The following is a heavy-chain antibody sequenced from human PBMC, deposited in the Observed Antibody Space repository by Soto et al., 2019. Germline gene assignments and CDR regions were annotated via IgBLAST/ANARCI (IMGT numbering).Heavy chain of an antibody. CDR2: ISYYVSNK. CDR3: AKSPTARGTYYYYGMEV. J-gene: IGHJ6*04. Sequence: WGSLRLSCAASGFTFSSYGMHWVRQAPGKGLEWVAVISYYVSNKYYADSVKGRFTISRDNSKNTLYLQMNSLRAEDTAVYYCAKSPTARGTYYYYGMEVWGKGNTVTVSS. D-gene: IGHD1-1*01. V-gene: IGHV3-30*18. CDR1: GFTFSSYG.